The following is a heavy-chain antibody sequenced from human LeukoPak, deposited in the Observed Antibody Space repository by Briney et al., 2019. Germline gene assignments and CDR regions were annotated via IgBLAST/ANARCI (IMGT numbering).Heavy chain of an antibody. CDR1: GGSFSGYY. V-gene: IGHV4-34*01. D-gene: IGHD6-19*01. CDR3: ARRPRAAVAGTIDY. Sequence: KSSETLSLTCAVYGGSFSGYYWSWIRQPPGKGLEWIGEINHSGSTNYNPSLKSRVTISVDTSKNQFSLKLSSVTAADTAVYYCARRPRAAVAGTIDYWGQGTLVTVSS. J-gene: IGHJ4*02. CDR2: INHSGST.